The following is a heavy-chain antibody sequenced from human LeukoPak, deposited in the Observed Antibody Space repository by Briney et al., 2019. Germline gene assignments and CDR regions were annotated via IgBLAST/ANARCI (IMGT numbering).Heavy chain of an antibody. CDR3: AREGASSGLDY. CDR1: GGSISSSSSY. J-gene: IGHJ4*02. Sequence: SETLSLTCTVSGGSISSSSSYWSWIRQPAGKGLEWIGRIYTSGSTNYNPSLKSRVTMSVDTSKNQFSLKLSSVTAADTAVYYCAREGASSGLDYWGQGTLVTVSS. V-gene: IGHV4-61*02. CDR2: IYTSGST.